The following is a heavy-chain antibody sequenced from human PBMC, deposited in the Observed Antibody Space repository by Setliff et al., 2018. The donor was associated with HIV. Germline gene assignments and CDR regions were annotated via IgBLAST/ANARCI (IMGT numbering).Heavy chain of an antibody. CDR3: ARGFRSGRIFGIDY. CDR2: IYYSGST. J-gene: IGHJ4*02. Sequence: KTSETLSLTCTVSGGSISSGAYYWSWIRQHPGKGLEWIGYIYYSGSTNYNPSLKSRVTISVDTSKNQFSLKLSSVTAADTAVYYCARGFRSGRIFGIDYWGQGTLVTVSS. V-gene: IGHV4-61*08. CDR1: GGSISSGAYY. D-gene: IGHD3-3*01.